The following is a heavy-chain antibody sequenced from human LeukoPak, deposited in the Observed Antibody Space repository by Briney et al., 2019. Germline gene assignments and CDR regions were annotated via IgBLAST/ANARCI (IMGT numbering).Heavy chain of an antibody. CDR1: GFTFSSYS. D-gene: IGHD5-12*01. Sequence: GGSLRLSCAASGFTFSSYSMNWVRQAPGKGLEWVSSISSSTSYIYYADSVKGRFTISRDNAKSSLYLQMNSLRAEDTAVYYCARDGSGYDWGRYYFDYWGQGTLVTVSS. CDR2: ISSSTSYI. CDR3: ARDGSGYDWGRYYFDY. J-gene: IGHJ4*02. V-gene: IGHV3-21*01.